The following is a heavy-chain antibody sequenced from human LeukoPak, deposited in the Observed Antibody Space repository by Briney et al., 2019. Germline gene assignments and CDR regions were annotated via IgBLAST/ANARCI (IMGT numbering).Heavy chain of an antibody. D-gene: IGHD2-2*01. J-gene: IGHJ5*02. CDR3: AREPIYCSSTSCYSVFWFDP. Sequence: SVKVSCKASGGTFSSYAISWVRQAPGQGLEWMGGIIPIFGTANYAQKFQGRVTITADKSTSTAYMELSSLRSEDTAVYYCAREPIYCSSTSCYSVFWFDPWGQGTLVTVSS. V-gene: IGHV1-69*06. CDR1: GGTFSSYA. CDR2: IIPIFGTA.